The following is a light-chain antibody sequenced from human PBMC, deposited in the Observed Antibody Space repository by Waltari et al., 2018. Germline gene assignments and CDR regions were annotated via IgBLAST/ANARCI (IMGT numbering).Light chain of an antibody. CDR1: QSVSSY. V-gene: IGKV3-11*01. CDR3: QQRSNWGT. Sequence: EIVLTQPPSLLSLSQGERATLSCRASQSVSSYFAWYQQKPGQAPRLLLYDASNRATGIPARFSGSGSWTYFTLTLSRLEPEDFAVYYCQQRSNWGTFGQGTKVEIK. J-gene: IGKJ1*01. CDR2: DAS.